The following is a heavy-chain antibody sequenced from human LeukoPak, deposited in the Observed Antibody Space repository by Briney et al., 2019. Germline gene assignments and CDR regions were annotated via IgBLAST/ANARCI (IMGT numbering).Heavy chain of an antibody. Sequence: GGSLSLSCAASGFTFDDYDMSWVRQAPGKGLEWVSNINWNGGYIGYAESVKGRFTISRDNSKNTLYLQMNSLRAEETAVYYCAKDPSYYGSTSNNDYWGQGTLVTVSS. D-gene: IGHD3-10*01. CDR2: INWNGGYI. CDR3: AKDPSYYGSTSNNDY. J-gene: IGHJ4*02. CDR1: GFTFDDYD. V-gene: IGHV3-20*04.